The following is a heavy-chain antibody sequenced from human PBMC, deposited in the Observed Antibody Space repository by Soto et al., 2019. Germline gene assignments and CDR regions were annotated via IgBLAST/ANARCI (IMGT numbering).Heavy chain of an antibody. CDR3: TRDASRDSSARGWFDP. V-gene: IGHV3-21*01. D-gene: IGHD6-13*01. CDR2: ISSNSAYI. CDR1: GFTFRSFT. Sequence: GGSPRLSCAASGFTFRSFTMNWVRQAPGKGLEWVSTISSNSAYIYYTDALRGRFTISRDNAKNSLHLQMNSLRAEDTAVYYCTRDASRDSSARGWFDPWGPGTLVTVSS. J-gene: IGHJ5*02.